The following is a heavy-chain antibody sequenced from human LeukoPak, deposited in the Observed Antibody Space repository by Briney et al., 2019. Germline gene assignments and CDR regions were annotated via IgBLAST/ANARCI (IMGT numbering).Heavy chain of an antibody. D-gene: IGHD6-19*01. CDR2: IYYSGST. CDR3: ARGTLYRGWSYYLDF. J-gene: IGHJ4*02. CDR1: GGSISSSSYY. Sequence: PSETLSLTCTVSGGSISSSSYYWGWSRQPPGKGLEWIGSIYYSGSTYYNPSLKSRVTISVDMSKNHFSLRLRSVTAADTAMYYCARGTLYRGWSYYLDFWGQGSQVAVSS. V-gene: IGHV4-39*07.